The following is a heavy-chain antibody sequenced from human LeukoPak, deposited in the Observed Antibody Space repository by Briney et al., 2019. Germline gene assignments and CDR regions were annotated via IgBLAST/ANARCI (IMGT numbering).Heavy chain of an antibody. V-gene: IGHV3-74*01. CDR3: ARVTYYYDSKNFDY. CDR1: GFTFSNYW. D-gene: IGHD3-22*01. Sequence: GGSLRLSCAASGFTFSNYWMHWVRQAPGKGLVWVSRINSDGGATSYADSVKGRFTISRDNAKDTLFLQMNSLRAEDTAVYYCARVTYYYDSKNFDYWGQGTLVTVSS. J-gene: IGHJ4*02. CDR2: INSDGGAT.